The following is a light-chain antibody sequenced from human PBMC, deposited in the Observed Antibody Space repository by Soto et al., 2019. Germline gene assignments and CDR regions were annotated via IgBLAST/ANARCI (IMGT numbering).Light chain of an antibody. Sequence: DIQMTQSPSTLSASVGDRVTVTCRASQSINTWLAWYQQKPGKAPKLLIYDASSLQSGVPSRFTGRGSGTEFTLTISSLQPDDFATYYCLQDINYPWTCGQGNKGDIK. V-gene: IGKV1-5*01. CDR2: DAS. CDR1: QSINTW. J-gene: IGKJ1*01. CDR3: LQDINYPWT.